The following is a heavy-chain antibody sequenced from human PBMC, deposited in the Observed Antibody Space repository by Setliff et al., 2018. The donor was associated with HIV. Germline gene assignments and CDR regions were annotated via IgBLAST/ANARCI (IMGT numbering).Heavy chain of an antibody. CDR3: ARDWPSSTAAGDC. J-gene: IGHJ4*02. CDR2: IAHDGSEK. CDR1: GITFSTNA. D-gene: IGHD6-6*01. Sequence: PGGSLRLSCAASGITFSTNAMHWVRQVPGKGLQWVAVIAHDGSEKYYVDSVEGRFTISRDNAKNSLYLEMNSLTVEDTALYYCARDWPSSTAAGDCWGQGTLVTVSS. V-gene: IGHV3-7*01.